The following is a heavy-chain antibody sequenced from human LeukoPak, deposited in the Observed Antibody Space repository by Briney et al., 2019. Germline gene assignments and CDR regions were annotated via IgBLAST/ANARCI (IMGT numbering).Heavy chain of an antibody. CDR3: ARSYGDYLNFDY. V-gene: IGHV4-59*08. CDR1: GGSISTYY. J-gene: IGHJ4*02. CDR2: IYYTGST. D-gene: IGHD4-17*01. Sequence: SETLSLTYNVSGGSISTYYWSWIRQPPGMGLEWIGYIYYTGSTNYNPSLKSRVTISVDTSKNQFSLNLTSVTAADTAIYYCARSYGDYLNFDYWGQGTLVTVSS.